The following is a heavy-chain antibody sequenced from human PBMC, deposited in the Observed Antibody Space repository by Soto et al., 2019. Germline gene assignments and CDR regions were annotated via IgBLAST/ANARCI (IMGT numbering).Heavy chain of an antibody. CDR3: ARGFGELSSYYYGMDV. Sequence: GGSLRLSCAASGFTVTSNYMSWVRQAPGKGLEWVSVIYSGGSTYYADSVKGRFTISRDKSKNTLYLQMNSLRAEDTAVYYCARGFGELSSYYYGMDVWGQGTKVTSP. V-gene: IGHV3-66*01. J-gene: IGHJ6*02. D-gene: IGHD3-10*01. CDR2: IYSGGST. CDR1: GFTVTSNY.